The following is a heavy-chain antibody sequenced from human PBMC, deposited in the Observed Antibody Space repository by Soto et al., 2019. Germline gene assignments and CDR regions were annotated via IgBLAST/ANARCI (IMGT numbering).Heavy chain of an antibody. J-gene: IGHJ4*02. CDR3: ARVRFGDPFDF. CDR2: FNPDNQNT. Sequence: ASVKVSCKVSGYRLTTYGINWVRQAPGQGLEWVGWFNPDNQNTNYAQKFQDRVSLTTDSSTNTAYMELRDLRSDDTAVYYCARVRFGDPFDFWGPGSLVTVSS. V-gene: IGHV1-18*01. D-gene: IGHD3-16*01. CDR1: GYRLTTYG.